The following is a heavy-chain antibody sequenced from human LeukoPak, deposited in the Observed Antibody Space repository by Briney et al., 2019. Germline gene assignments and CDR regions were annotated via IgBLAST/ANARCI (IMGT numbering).Heavy chain of an antibody. CDR3: ARRDQYYFDY. CDR2: INHSGST. V-gene: IGHV4-34*01. Sequence: SGTLSLTCAVYGGSFSGYYWSWIRQPPGKGLEWIGEINHSGSTNYNPSLKSRVTISVDTSKNQFSLKLSSVTAADTAVYYCARRDQYYFDYWGQGTLVTVSS. CDR1: GGSFSGYY. J-gene: IGHJ4*02.